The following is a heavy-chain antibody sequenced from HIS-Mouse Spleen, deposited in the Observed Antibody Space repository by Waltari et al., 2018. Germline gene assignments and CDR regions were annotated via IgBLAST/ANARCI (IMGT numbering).Heavy chain of an antibody. CDR1: GGSFSGYY. CDR3: ARGSRGYSSSWYFDY. Sequence: QVQLQQWGAGLLKPSETLSLTCAVYGGSFSGYYWSWIRQPPGKGLEWIGEINHSGSTNYTPSRKSRVTISVDTSKNQFSLKLSSVTAADTAVYYCARGSRGYSSSWYFDYWGQGTLVTVSS. CDR2: INHSGST. D-gene: IGHD6-13*01. V-gene: IGHV4-34*01. J-gene: IGHJ4*02.